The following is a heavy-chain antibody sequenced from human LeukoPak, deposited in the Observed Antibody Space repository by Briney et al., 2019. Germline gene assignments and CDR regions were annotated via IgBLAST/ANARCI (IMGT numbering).Heavy chain of an antibody. CDR3: ARVQDGSTSWEEYYFDY. D-gene: IGHD2-2*01. V-gene: IGHV3-30*04. CDR1: GFTFSSYA. Sequence: GGSLRLACAASGFTFSSYAMHWVRQAPGKGLEWVAVISYDGSNKYYADSVKGRFTISRDNSKNTLYLQMNSLRAEDTAVYYCARVQDGSTSWEEYYFDYWGQGILVTVSS. J-gene: IGHJ4*02. CDR2: ISYDGSNK.